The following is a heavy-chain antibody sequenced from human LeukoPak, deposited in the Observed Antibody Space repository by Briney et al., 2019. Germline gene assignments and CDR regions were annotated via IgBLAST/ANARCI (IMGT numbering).Heavy chain of an antibody. CDR3: AKGSSGYFFDL. V-gene: IGHV3-23*01. D-gene: IGHD3-22*01. J-gene: IGHJ4*02. CDR2: ISGSGGST. Sequence: GGSLRLSCAASGFTFSSYAMSWVRQAPGKGLEWISAISGSGGSTYYADSVKGRFTISRDNSMNTLYLQMNSLRAEDTALYYCAKGSSGYFFDLWGQGTLVTVSS. CDR1: GFTFSSYA.